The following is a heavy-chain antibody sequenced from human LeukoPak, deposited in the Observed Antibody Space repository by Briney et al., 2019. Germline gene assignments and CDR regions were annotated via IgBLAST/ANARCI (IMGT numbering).Heavy chain of an antibody. D-gene: IGHD2-15*01. Sequence: ASVKVSCKASGYTFTNYYIHWVRQAPGHGLEWLGISNPSGDSTNYAQKFQGRVTMTRDTSTSTVYMDLSSLRSEDTAVYYCARFSSSSHPFDYWGQGTLVTVSS. CDR3: ARFSSSSHPFDY. CDR2: SNPSGDST. V-gene: IGHV1-46*01. CDR1: GYTFTNYY. J-gene: IGHJ4*02.